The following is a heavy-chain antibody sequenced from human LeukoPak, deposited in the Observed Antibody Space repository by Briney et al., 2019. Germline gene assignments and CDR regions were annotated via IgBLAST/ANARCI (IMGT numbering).Heavy chain of an antibody. J-gene: IGHJ4*02. Sequence: PGGSLRLSCAASGLTFAGYDMSWVRQAPGKGLEWASTISASGDNTYYAGSVKGRFTISRDNSKNTLYLQMDSLRAEDTAVYYCAKRFCSATRCFHFDYWGQGTLVTVSS. CDR2: ISASGDNT. CDR1: GLTFAGYD. CDR3: AKRFCSATRCFHFDY. D-gene: IGHD2-2*01. V-gene: IGHV3-23*01.